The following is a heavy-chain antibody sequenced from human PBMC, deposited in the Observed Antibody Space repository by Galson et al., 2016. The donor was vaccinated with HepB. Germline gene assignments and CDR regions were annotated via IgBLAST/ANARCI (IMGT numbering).Heavy chain of an antibody. CDR1: GFAFGDYA. V-gene: IGHV3-49*04. Sequence: SLRLSCAASGFAFGDYAMSWVRQAPGKGLEWVGFIRSKAYVGTTEYAASVKGRFTISRDDSKNIAYLQMNSLKTEDTGVYYCTRDDISGEALDYWGQGTLVTVSS. D-gene: IGHD7-27*01. CDR2: IRSKAYVGTT. J-gene: IGHJ4*02. CDR3: TRDDISGEALDY.